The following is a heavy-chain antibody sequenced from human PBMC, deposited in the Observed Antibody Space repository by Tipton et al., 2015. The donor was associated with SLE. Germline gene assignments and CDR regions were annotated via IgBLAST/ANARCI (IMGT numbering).Heavy chain of an antibody. CDR3: AGRGILSHFDY. J-gene: IGHJ4*02. CDR1: GFTFSTYA. V-gene: IGHV1-69-2*01. Sequence: QLVQSGGGVVQPGRSLRLSCAASGFTFSTYAMHWVRQAPGKGLEWMGLVDPKDGKTIYAEKFQGRVTITADTSTDTAYMELSSLRSEDTAIYYCAGRGILSHFDYWGQGTLVTVSS. D-gene: IGHD1-14*01. CDR2: VDPKDGKT.